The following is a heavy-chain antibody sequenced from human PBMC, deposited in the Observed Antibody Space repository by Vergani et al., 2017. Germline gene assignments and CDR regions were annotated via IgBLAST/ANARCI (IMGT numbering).Heavy chain of an antibody. CDR1: GYTFTSYG. V-gene: IGHV1-18*01. CDR3: ARLGYSYGYWGWFDP. J-gene: IGHJ5*02. Sequence: QVQLVQSGSEVRKPGASVKVSCQASGYTFTSYGISWVRQAPGQGLEWMGWISAYNGNTNYAQKLQGRVTMTTDTSTSTAYMELRSLRSDDTAVYYCARLGYSYGYWGWFDPWGQGTLVTVSS. D-gene: IGHD5-18*01. CDR2: ISAYNGNT.